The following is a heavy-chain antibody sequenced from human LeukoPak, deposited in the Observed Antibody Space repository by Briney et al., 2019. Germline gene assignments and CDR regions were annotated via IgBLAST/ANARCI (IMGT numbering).Heavy chain of an antibody. CDR2: INPNSGGT. Sequence: ATVKVSCKASGYTFTGYYMHWVRQAPGQGLEWMGWINPNSGGTNYAQKFQGRVTMTRDTSISTAYMELSRLRSDDTAVYYRARDRLVPAATFDYWGQGTLVTVSS. CDR1: GYTFTGYY. V-gene: IGHV1-2*02. CDR3: ARDRLVPAATFDY. D-gene: IGHD2-2*01. J-gene: IGHJ4*02.